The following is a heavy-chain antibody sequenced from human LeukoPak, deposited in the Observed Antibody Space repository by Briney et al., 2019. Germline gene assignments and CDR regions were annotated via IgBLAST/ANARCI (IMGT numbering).Heavy chain of an antibody. D-gene: IGHD3-3*01. CDR3: ARIVGRFFEWFHFDY. CDR1: GGSISSYY. V-gene: IGHV4-59*01. Sequence: PSETLSLTCTVSGGSISSYYWSWLRQPPGKGLEWLGYIYYSGSTNYNPSLKSRVTISVDTSKNQFSLKLSSVTAADTAVYYCARIVGRFFEWFHFDYWGQGTLVTVSS. J-gene: IGHJ4*02. CDR2: IYYSGST.